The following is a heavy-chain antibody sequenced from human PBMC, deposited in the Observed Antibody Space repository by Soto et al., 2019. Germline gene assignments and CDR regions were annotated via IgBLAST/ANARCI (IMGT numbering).Heavy chain of an antibody. CDR2: IYYSGST. Sequence: SETLSLTCTVSGGSISSYYWSWIRQPPGKGLEWIGYIYYSGSTNYNPSLKSRVTISVDTSKNQFSLKLSSVTAADTAVYYCARVGGLLVPTGYYYYYGMDVWGQGTTVTVSS. CDR3: ARVGGLLVPTGYYYYYGMDV. CDR1: GGSISSYY. J-gene: IGHJ6*02. D-gene: IGHD6-6*01. V-gene: IGHV4-59*01.